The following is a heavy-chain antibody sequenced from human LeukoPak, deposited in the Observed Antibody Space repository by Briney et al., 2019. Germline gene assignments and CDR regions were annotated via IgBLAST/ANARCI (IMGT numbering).Heavy chain of an antibody. CDR2: ISAYNGNT. Sequence: ASVKVSCKASGYTFTSYGISWVRQAPGQGLEWMGWISAYNGNTNYAQKFQGRVTITADKSTSTAYMELSSLRSEDTAVYYCARGGAAAAPDYWGQGTLVTVSS. J-gene: IGHJ4*02. D-gene: IGHD6-13*01. CDR1: GYTFTSYG. V-gene: IGHV1-18*01. CDR3: ARGGAAAAPDY.